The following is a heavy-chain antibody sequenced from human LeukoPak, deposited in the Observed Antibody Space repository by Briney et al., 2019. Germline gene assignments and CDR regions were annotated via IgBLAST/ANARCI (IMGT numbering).Heavy chain of an antibody. V-gene: IGHV4-59*08. CDR3: ARVGGYEGGY. J-gene: IGHJ4*02. CDR2: IYYSGST. D-gene: IGHD5-12*01. CDR1: GGSISSYY. Sequence: SETLSLTCTVSGGSISSYYWSWIRQPPGKGLEWIGYIYYSGSTNYNPSLKSRVTISVDTSKNQFSPKLSSVTAADTAVYYCARVGGYEGGYWGQGTLVTVSS.